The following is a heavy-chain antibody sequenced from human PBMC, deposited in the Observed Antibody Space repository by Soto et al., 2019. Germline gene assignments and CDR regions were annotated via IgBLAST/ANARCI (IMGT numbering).Heavy chain of an antibody. V-gene: IGHV3-33*01. CDR2: IGYDGSNK. CDR1: GFTFSSYG. CDR3: ARGYQSYYYDSSGYYYGPAFDI. D-gene: IGHD3-22*01. Sequence: GGSLRLSCAASGFTFSSYGMHWVRQAPGKGLEWVAVIGYDGSNKYYADSVKGRFTISRDNSKNTLYLQMNSLRAEDTAVYYCARGYQSYYYDSSGYYYGPAFDIWGQGTMVTVS. J-gene: IGHJ3*02.